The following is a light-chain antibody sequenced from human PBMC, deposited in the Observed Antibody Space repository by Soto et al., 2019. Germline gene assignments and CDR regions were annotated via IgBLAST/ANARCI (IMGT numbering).Light chain of an antibody. CDR3: QQYNTWPPYT. V-gene: IGKV3-15*01. CDR1: QSVSSN. Sequence: EIVMTQSPATLSVSPGEGATLSCRASQSVSSNLAWYQQKPGHAPRLLIYGASTRATGIPVRCSGSGSGTEFTLTISSLQSEDFAVYYCQQYNTWPPYTFGQGTKLEIK. CDR2: GAS. J-gene: IGKJ2*01.